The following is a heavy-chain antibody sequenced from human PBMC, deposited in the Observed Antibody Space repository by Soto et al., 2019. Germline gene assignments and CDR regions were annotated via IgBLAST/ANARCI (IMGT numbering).Heavy chain of an antibody. V-gene: IGHV4-4*02. D-gene: IGHD4-17*01. CDR3: ARVNGGYYYGMDV. Sequence: PSETLSLTCAISGDSISRSYWWSWVRQLPGKGLEWIGEIYHSGSTNYNPSLKSRVTISVDKSKNQFSLKLSSVTAADTAVYYYARVNGGYYYGMDVWGQGTTVTVSS. J-gene: IGHJ6*02. CDR2: IYHSGST. CDR1: GDSISRSYW.